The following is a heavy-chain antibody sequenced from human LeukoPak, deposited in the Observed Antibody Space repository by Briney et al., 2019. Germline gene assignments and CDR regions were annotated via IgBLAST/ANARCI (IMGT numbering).Heavy chain of an antibody. Sequence: PSETLSLTCTVSGVSISSNSYYWGWILQPPGKGLEWIGNIYYSGSTYYNPSLKSRVTISVDTSKNQFSLKVTSVTAADTAVYYCARHNRVVPPDYWGQGTLVTVSS. CDR2: IYYSGST. D-gene: IGHD2-15*01. J-gene: IGHJ4*02. V-gene: IGHV4-39*01. CDR3: ARHNRVVPPDY. CDR1: GVSISSNSYY.